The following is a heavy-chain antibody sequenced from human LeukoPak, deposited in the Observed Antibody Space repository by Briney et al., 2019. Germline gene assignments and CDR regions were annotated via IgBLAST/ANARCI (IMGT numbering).Heavy chain of an antibody. J-gene: IGHJ5*02. CDR2: IRDSGET. CDR1: GFSVSYHY. CDR3: ARDRAVTQDWVEFDP. Sequence: GGSLRLSCAGSGFSVSYHYMSWVRQAPGKGLEWVSLIRDSGETFYADSVKGRFTISRDNSKNTMYLQMNRLRVVDTAVYFCARDRAVTQDWVEFDPWGQGTLVTVSS. V-gene: IGHV3-66*03. D-gene: IGHD4-17*01.